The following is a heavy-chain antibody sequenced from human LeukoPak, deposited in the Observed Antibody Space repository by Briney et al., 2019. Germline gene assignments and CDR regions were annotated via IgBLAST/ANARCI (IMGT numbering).Heavy chain of an antibody. J-gene: IGHJ4*02. CDR2: ISSSSSYT. CDR1: GSTFSDYY. D-gene: IGHD5-18*01. V-gene: IGHV3-11*06. Sequence: PGGSLRLSRAASGSTFSDYYMSWIRQAPGKGLEWVSYISSSSSYTNYADSVKGRFTISRDNAKNSLYLQMNSLRAEDTAVYYCARVRSYGSYYFDYWGQGTLVTVSS. CDR3: ARVRSYGSYYFDY.